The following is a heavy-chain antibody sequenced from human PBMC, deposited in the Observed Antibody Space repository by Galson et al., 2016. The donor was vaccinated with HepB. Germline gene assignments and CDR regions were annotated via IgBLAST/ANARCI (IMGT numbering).Heavy chain of an antibody. CDR1: GFTFSTYW. Sequence: SLRLSCAASGFTFSTYWMSWVRQAPGKGLEWVANIKPDGSEKYYADSVRGRFTISRDNAENSLYLQMNSLRAEDTALYYCAKGQTNWATFDSWGQGTLVTVSS. D-gene: IGHD7-27*01. CDR3: AKGQTNWATFDS. V-gene: IGHV3-7*03. CDR2: IKPDGSEK. J-gene: IGHJ4*02.